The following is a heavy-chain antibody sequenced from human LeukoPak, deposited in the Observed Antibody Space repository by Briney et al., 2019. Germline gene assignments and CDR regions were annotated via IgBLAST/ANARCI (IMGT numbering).Heavy chain of an antibody. CDR1: GFWFSNYG. V-gene: IGHV3-23*01. J-gene: IGHJ4*02. D-gene: IGHD3/OR15-3a*01. CDR3: AKRDWPYFFDY. CDR2: ITGNGAET. Sequence: GGSLRLSCAASGFWFSNYGMNWVRRAPGKGLEWVALITGNGAETHYSDSVKGRFTVFRDNSKNTLHLQMNSLRVDDTAVYFCAKRDWPYFFDYWGQGTPVTVSS.